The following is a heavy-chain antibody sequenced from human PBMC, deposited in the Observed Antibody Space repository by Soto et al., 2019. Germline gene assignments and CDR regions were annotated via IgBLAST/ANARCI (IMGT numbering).Heavy chain of an antibody. Sequence: QVQLVESGGGVVQPGRSLRLSCAASGFTFSSYAMHWVRQAPGKGLEWVAVISYDGSNKYYADSVKGRFTISRDNSKKTLYLQMNSLRAEDTAVYYCARDGDYYGSGSYYFGGLGFDYWGQGTLVTVSS. J-gene: IGHJ4*02. CDR1: GFTFSSYA. CDR2: ISYDGSNK. D-gene: IGHD3-10*01. V-gene: IGHV3-30-3*01. CDR3: ARDGDYYGSGSYYFGGLGFDY.